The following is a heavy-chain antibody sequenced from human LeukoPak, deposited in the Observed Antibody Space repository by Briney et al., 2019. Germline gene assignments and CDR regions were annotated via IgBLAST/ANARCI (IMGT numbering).Heavy chain of an antibody. CDR3: ARDGWFGEFVDY. CDR2: ISSSGSTI. J-gene: IGHJ4*02. Sequence: GGSLRLSCAASGFTFSSYSMHWVRQAPGKGLEWVSYISSSGSTIYYADSVKGRFTISRDNAKNSLYLQMNSLRAEDTAVYYCARDGWFGEFVDYWGQGTLVTVSS. CDR1: GFTFSSYS. D-gene: IGHD3-10*01. V-gene: IGHV3-48*04.